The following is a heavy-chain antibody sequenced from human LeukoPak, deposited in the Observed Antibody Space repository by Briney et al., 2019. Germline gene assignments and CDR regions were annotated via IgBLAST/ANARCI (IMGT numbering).Heavy chain of an antibody. J-gene: IGHJ6*03. Sequence: AGSLRLSCAASGFTFSLYAMTWVRQAPGQGVEWVSTITGSGEYTFSAESVKGRVTISRDNSENTLYLQMNSLRAEDVAVYYCAKGRTYHYLMDVWGQGTTVTVSS. V-gene: IGHV3-23*01. CDR2: ITGSGEYT. CDR3: AKGRTYHYLMDV. CDR1: GFTFSLYA.